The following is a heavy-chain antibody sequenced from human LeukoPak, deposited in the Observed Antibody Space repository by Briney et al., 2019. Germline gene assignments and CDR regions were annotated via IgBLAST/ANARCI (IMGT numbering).Heavy chain of an antibody. V-gene: IGHV4-39*07. CDR3: ARARVRGDSTFDY. Sequence: PSETLSLTCTVSGGSISSSSYYWGWIRQPPGKGLEWIGSIYYSGSTYYNPSLKSRVTISVDTSKNQFSLKLSSVTAADTAVYYCARARVRGDSTFDYWGQGTLVTVSS. D-gene: IGHD4-17*01. CDR2: IYYSGST. CDR1: GGSISSSSYY. J-gene: IGHJ4*02.